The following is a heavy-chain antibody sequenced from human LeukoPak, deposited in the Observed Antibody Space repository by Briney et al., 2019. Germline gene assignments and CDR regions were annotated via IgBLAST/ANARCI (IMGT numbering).Heavy chain of an antibody. J-gene: IGHJ4*02. CDR3: AREEARDGSTGYYFDY. D-gene: IGHD5-24*01. V-gene: IGHV1-46*01. CDR1: GYTFSNYH. Sequence: ASVKVSCKASGYTFSNYHIHWLRQAPGQGIEWMGIINPRYGSATYAQNFQGRVTMTRDMSTSTVYMELSSLRSEDTAVYYYAREEARDGSTGYYFDYWGQGTLLTVSS. CDR2: INPRYGSA.